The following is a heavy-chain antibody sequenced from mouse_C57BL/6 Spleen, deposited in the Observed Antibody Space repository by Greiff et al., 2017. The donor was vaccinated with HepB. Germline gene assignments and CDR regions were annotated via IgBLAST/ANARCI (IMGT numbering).Heavy chain of an antibody. CDR1: GYTFTDYY. Sequence: VQLQQSGPVLVKPGASVKMSCKASGYTFTDYYMNWVKQSHGKSLEWIGVINPYNGGTSYNQKFKGKATLTVDKSSSTAYMELNSLTSEDSAVYYCARSELLPYFDYWGQGTTLTVSS. V-gene: IGHV1-19*01. CDR3: ARSELLPYFDY. CDR2: INPYNGGT. J-gene: IGHJ2*01.